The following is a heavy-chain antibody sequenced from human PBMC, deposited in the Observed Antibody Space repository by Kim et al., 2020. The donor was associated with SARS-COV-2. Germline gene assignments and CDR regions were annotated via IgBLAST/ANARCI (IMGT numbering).Heavy chain of an antibody. V-gene: IGHV4-59*01. CDR1: GGSISSYY. Sequence: SETLSLTCTVSGGSISSYYWSWIRQPPGKGLEWIGYIYYSGSTNYNPSLKSRVTISVDTSKNQFSLKLSSVTAADTAVYYCARDVWNYYGSGRKHNWFDPWGQGTLVTVSS. D-gene: IGHD3-10*01. CDR2: IYYSGST. J-gene: IGHJ5*02. CDR3: ARDVWNYYGSGRKHNWFDP.